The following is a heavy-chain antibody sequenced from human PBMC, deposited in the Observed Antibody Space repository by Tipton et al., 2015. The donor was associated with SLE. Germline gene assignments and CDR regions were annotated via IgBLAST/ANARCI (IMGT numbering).Heavy chain of an antibody. J-gene: IGHJ4*02. D-gene: IGHD3-10*01. CDR1: GDSISSSRYY. CDR3: ARKYGSGSNFLDY. Sequence: TLSLTCTVSGDSISSSRYYWGWIRQPPGRGLEWIGSIYQNGGTYYNPSLESRISISVDTSKNQFSLKLNSVAAADTAVYYCARKYGSGSNFLDYWGQGILVTVSS. CDR2: IYQNGGT. V-gene: IGHV4-39*01.